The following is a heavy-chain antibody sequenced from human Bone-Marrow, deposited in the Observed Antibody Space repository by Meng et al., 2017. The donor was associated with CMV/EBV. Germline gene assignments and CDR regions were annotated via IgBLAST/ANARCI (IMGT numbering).Heavy chain of an antibody. D-gene: IGHD3-22*01. Sequence: QVQLVQSGAEFKKPGSSVKVSCKASGGTFSSYAISWVRQAPGQGLEWMGGIIPIFGTANYAQKFQGRVTITADESTSTAYMELSSLRSEDTAVYYCARDSRDSSGYWVWDYWGQGTLVTVSS. J-gene: IGHJ4*02. V-gene: IGHV1-69*12. CDR2: IIPIFGTA. CDR1: GGTFSSYA. CDR3: ARDSRDSSGYWVWDY.